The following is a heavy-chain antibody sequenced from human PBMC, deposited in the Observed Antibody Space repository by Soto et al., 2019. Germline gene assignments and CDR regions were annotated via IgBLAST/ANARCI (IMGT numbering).Heavy chain of an antibody. D-gene: IGHD6-19*01. J-gene: IGHJ4*02. CDR1: DDSINSVDSY. Sequence: QVQLQESGPGLVKPSETLSLTCDVSDDSINSVDSYWSWIRQPPGKGLEWIGYVYYSGNTNYNPSLKSRVTISLDRSKKQFSLKVRSATAGDTAVYYCARSSYSSIAVTQFDSWGQGTRVTVSS. V-gene: IGHV4-61*08. CDR2: VYYSGNT. CDR3: ARSSYSSIAVTQFDS.